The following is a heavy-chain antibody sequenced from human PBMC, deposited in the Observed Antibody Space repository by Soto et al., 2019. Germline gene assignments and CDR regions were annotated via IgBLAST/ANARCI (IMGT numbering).Heavy chain of an antibody. CDR2: IKQEGSET. D-gene: IGHD1-20*01. CDR3: ARDPELTGSGKVGAFDI. Sequence: GGSLRLSCAASGFTSSSYWISWVRQAQGEGLEWVANIKQEGSETYYVDSVTGRFTLSRDNAKNSLYLQMNSLRAEETAVYYGARDPELTGSGKVGAFDIWGQGTMVTVSS. J-gene: IGHJ3*02. V-gene: IGHV3-7*01. CDR1: GFTSSSYW.